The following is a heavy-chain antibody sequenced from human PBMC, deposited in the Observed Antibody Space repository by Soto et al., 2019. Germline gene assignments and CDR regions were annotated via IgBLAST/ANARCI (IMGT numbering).Heavy chain of an antibody. D-gene: IGHD6-19*01. CDR2: ISGSGGST. CDR3: EKSGYSSGWPTWLDP. J-gene: IGHJ5*02. CDR1: GFTFSSYA. Sequence: GGSLRLSCAASGFTFSSYAMSWVRQAPGKGLEWVSAISGSGGSTYYADSVKGRFTISRDNSKNTLYLQMNSLRAEDTAVYYCEKSGYSSGWPTWLDPWGQGTLVTVYS. V-gene: IGHV3-23*01.